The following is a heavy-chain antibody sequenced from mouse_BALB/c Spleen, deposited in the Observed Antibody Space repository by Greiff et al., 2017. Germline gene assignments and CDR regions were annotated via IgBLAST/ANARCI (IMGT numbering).Heavy chain of an antibody. J-gene: IGHJ3*01. V-gene: IGHV5-6*01. D-gene: IGHD2-3*01. CDR1: GFTFSSYG. CDR2: ISSGGSYT. CDR3: ARLDEGYYFAY. Sequence: EVMLVESGGDLVKPGGSLKLSCAASGFTFSSYGMSWVRQTPDKRLEWVATISSGGSYTYYPDSVKGRFTISRDNAKNTLYLQMSSLKSEDTAMYYCARLDEGYYFAYWGQGTLVTVSA.